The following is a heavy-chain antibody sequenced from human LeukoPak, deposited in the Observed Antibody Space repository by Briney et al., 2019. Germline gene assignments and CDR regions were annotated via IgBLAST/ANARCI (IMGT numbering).Heavy chain of an antibody. CDR1: NYX. CDR3: TRGPYCSGGSCYRPQGWFDP. D-gene: IGHD2-15*01. J-gene: IGHJ5*02. CDR2: IYPGDSDI. Sequence: NYXIHWVRQMPGKGLEWMGVIYPGDSDIRYSPSFQGQVSISVDKSISTAYLQWSSLKASDTAMYYCTRGPYCSGGSCYRPQGWFDPWGQGTLVTVSS. V-gene: IGHV5-51*01.